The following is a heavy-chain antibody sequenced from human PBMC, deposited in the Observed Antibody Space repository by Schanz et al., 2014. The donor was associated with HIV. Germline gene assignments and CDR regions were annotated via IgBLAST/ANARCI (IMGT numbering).Heavy chain of an antibody. CDR1: GFTFSNAW. CDR2: IWFDGSNK. Sequence: VQLVESGGGLVKPEGSLRLSCVASGFTFSNAWMSWVRQAPGKGLEWVAVIWFDGSNKYYADSVKGRFTISRDNSKKTLYLQMNSLRAGDTAVYYCASTEFPYSSSSDYYYGMDVWGQGTTVTVSS. J-gene: IGHJ6*02. V-gene: IGHV3-33*08. D-gene: IGHD6-6*01. CDR3: ASTEFPYSSSSDYYYGMDV.